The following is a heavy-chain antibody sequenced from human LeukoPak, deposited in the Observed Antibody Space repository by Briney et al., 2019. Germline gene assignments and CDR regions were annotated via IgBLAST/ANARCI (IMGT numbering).Heavy chain of an antibody. CDR2: ISAYNGNT. Sequence: ASVKVSCKASGYTFTSYGISWVRQAPGQGLEWMGWISAYNGNTNYAQKLQGRVTMTTDTSTSTAYMELRSLGSDDTAVYYCARDQRPRIAADLNWFDPWGQGTLVTVSS. V-gene: IGHV1-18*01. CDR3: ARDQRPRIAADLNWFDP. CDR1: GYTFTSYG. J-gene: IGHJ5*02. D-gene: IGHD6-13*01.